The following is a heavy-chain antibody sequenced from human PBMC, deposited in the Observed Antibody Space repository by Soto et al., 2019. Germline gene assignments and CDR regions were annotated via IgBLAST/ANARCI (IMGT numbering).Heavy chain of an antibody. J-gene: IGHJ6*02. Sequence: GASVKVSCKASGYTFTSYAMHWVRQAPGQRLEWMGWINAGNGNTKYSQKFQGRVTITRDTSASTAYMELSSLRSEDTAVYYCARAVTTHYYYYYGMDVWGQGTTVTVSS. CDR2: INAGNGNT. CDR1: GYTFTSYA. CDR3: ARAVTTHYYYYYGMDV. D-gene: IGHD4-4*01. V-gene: IGHV1-3*01.